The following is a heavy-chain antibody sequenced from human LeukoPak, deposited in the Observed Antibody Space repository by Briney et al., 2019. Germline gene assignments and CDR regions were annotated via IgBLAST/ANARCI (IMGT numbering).Heavy chain of an antibody. CDR3: ARECRRFYYYYRDV. CDR2: INHSGST. J-gene: IGHJ6*03. V-gene: IGHV4-34*01. Sequence: SETLSLTCVVYGGSFSGYYWSWIRQPPGKGLEWIAEINHSGSTNYNPSLKSRVTITVDTSKNQFSLKLSSVPAADTPVYYCARECRRFYYYYRDVWGKGTTVTVSS. CDR1: GGSFSGYY. D-gene: IGHD2-2*01.